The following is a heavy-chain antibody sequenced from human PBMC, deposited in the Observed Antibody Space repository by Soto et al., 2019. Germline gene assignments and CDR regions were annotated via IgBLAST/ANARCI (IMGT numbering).Heavy chain of an antibody. CDR1: GGSISRYY. CDR3: ARDLAVTGRLYNWFDP. J-gene: IGHJ5*02. Sequence: SETLSLTCTVSGGSISRYYWSWIRQPPGKGLEWIGYISHSGSTDYNPSLMSRVTISVDTSKNQFSLRLNSVTAADTAVYYCARDLAVTGRLYNWFDPWGQGTLVTVS. V-gene: IGHV4-59*01. D-gene: IGHD6-19*01. CDR2: ISHSGST.